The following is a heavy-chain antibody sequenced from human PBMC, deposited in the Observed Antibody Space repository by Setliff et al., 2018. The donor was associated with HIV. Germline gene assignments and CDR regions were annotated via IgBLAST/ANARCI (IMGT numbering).Heavy chain of an antibody. Sequence: ASVKVSCKASGYPFTYRYLHWVRQAPGQALEWMGWITPYNANTNYAQKFQDRVTMTSDRSMSTAYVDLSSLRSEDTAMYYCASGRGDGYNYFAFDIGGQGTVVTVS. J-gene: IGHJ3*02. V-gene: IGHV1-45*02. D-gene: IGHD5-12*01. CDR2: ITPYNANT. CDR3: ASGRGDGYNYFAFDI. CDR1: GYPFTYRY.